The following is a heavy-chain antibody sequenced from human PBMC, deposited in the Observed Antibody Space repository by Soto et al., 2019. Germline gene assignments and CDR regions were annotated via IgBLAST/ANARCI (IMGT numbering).Heavy chain of an antibody. CDR2: ISYDGSNK. D-gene: IGHD3-22*01. Sequence: LWCRASGLKFVGYWVSWIRQAQGKGLEWVANISYDGSNKYYADSVKGRFTISRDNSKNTLYLQMNSLRAEDTAVYYCARGSKYYYDSSGYGVAMRASDIWGQGTMVTGSS. V-gene: IGHV3-30-3*01. CDR3: ARGSKYYYDSSGYGVAMRASDI. J-gene: IGHJ3*02. CDR1: GLKFVGYW.